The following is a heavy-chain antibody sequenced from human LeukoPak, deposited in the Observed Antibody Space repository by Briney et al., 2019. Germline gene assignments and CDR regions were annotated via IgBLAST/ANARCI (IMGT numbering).Heavy chain of an antibody. CDR2: IIPIFGTA. J-gene: IGHJ4*02. Sequence: ASVKVSCKASGGTFSSYAISWVRQAPGQGLEWMGGIIPIFGTANYAQKFQGRVTITADKSTSTAYMELSSLRSEDTAVYYCARGLYSSGWVDFWGQGTLVTVSS. D-gene: IGHD6-19*01. CDR1: GGTFSSYA. V-gene: IGHV1-69*06. CDR3: ARGLYSSGWVDF.